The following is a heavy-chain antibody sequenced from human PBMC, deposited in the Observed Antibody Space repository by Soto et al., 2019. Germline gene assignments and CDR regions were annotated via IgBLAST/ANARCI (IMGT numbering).Heavy chain of an antibody. CDR3: ARALYFDTLDAFDI. V-gene: IGHV3-48*02. D-gene: IGHD3-9*01. CDR1: GFTFSSYS. CDR2: ISSSRTTM. Sequence: EVQLVESGGGLVQPGGSLRLSCAASGFTFSSYSMNWVRQAPGKGLEWVSYISSSRTTMYYADSVRGRFTISRDNAKNSLYLQMNILRDEDTAVYYCARALYFDTLDAFDIWGQGTMVTVSS. J-gene: IGHJ3*02.